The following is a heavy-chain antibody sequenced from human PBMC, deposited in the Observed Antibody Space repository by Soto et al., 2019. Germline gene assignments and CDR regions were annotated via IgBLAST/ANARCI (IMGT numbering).Heavy chain of an antibody. Sequence: GGSLRLSCAASGFTFSSYSMNWVRQAPGKGLEWVSYISSSSTTMYYADSVKGRFTISRDNAKNTLYLQMNSLRPEDTAVYYCARALDSLVPTAFWAQGTLVTVSS. D-gene: IGHD2-2*01. V-gene: IGHV3-48*04. CDR2: ISSSSTTM. CDR3: ARALDSLVPTAF. CDR1: GFTFSSYS. J-gene: IGHJ4*02.